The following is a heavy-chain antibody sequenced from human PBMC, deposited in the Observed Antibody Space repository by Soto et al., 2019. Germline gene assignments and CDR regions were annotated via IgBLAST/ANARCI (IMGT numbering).Heavy chain of an antibody. CDR3: ATRTFGSNAFFDT. J-gene: IGHJ4*02. Sequence: QVQLQESGPGLVKPSETLSLTCSVSGASISSNYWSWVRQPPGKGLEWIGYIYFGGTTQSNPSLKSRAIISLDPSKNPFSLNLRSVTAADTAVYYCATRTFGSNAFFDTWGQGALVTVSS. CDR1: GASISSNY. V-gene: IGHV4-59*08. CDR2: IYFGGTT. D-gene: IGHD3-10*01.